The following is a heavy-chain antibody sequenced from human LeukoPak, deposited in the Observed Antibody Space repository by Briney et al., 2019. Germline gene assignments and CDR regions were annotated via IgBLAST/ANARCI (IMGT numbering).Heavy chain of an antibody. V-gene: IGHV3-33*06. CDR2: IWSDGTNK. CDR1: GFTFSSYG. J-gene: IGHJ6*02. D-gene: IGHD2-15*01. Sequence: PGRSLRLSCAASGFTFSSYGMHWVRQTPGKGLEWVAVIWSDGTNKYYADSVKGRFTISRDNSKNTLYLQMNSLRAEDTAVYYCAKGAGVVVVAAKYGMDVWGQGTTVTVSS. CDR3: AKGAGVVVVAAKYGMDV.